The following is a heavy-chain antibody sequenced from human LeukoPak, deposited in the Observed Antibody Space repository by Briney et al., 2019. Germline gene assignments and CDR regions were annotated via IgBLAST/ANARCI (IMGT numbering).Heavy chain of an antibody. CDR2: INPNSGGT. D-gene: IGHD3-3*01. J-gene: IGHJ4*02. V-gene: IGHV1-2*02. Sequence: ASVKVSCKASGYTLTGYYMHWVRQAPGQGLEWMGWINPNSGGTNYAQKFQGRVTMTRDTSISTAYMELSRLRSDDTAVYYCARAANLGVAAKEDYYWGQGTLVTVSS. CDR3: ARAANLGVAAKEDYY. CDR1: GYTLTGYY.